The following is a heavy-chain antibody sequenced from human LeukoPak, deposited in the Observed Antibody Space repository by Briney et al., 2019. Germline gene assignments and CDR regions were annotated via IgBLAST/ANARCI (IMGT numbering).Heavy chain of an antibody. D-gene: IGHD3-10*01. Sequence: SQTLSLTCAISGDSVSSNSAAWNWIRQSPSRGLEWLGRTYYRSKWYNDYAVSVKSRITINPDTSKNQFFLKLNSVTAADRALYFCARDPALVRANWYFDPWGRGILVTVSS. CDR2: TYYRSKWYN. V-gene: IGHV6-1*01. CDR3: ARDPALVRANWYFDP. J-gene: IGHJ2*01. CDR1: GDSVSSNSAA.